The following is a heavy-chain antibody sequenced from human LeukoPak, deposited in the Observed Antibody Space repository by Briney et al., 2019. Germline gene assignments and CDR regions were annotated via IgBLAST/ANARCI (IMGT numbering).Heavy chain of an antibody. CDR2: ISYDGSKK. Sequence: PGRSLRLSCAASGFSFNNYGMHWVRQAPGKGLEWVAVISYDGSKKYYAESVKGRFTISRDNSKNTLFLQMNSLRAEDTAVYYCAKKSHYYDSSGVGYWGQGTLVTVSS. V-gene: IGHV3-30*18. CDR3: AKKSHYYDSSGVGY. J-gene: IGHJ1*01. CDR1: GFSFNNYG. D-gene: IGHD3-22*01.